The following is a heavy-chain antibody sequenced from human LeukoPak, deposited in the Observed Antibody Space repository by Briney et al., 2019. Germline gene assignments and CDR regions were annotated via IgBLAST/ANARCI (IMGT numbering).Heavy chain of an antibody. CDR3: AKDRVHFDY. V-gene: IGHV3-23*01. CDR2: ISNNGGYT. CDR1: GFTFSSSA. D-gene: IGHD3-10*01. Sequence: GGSLRLSCAASGFTFSSSAMSWVRQAPGKGLEWVSAISNNGGYTYYADSVQGRFTISRDNSKSTLCLQMNSLRAEDTAVYYCAKDRVHFDYWGQGTLVTVSS. J-gene: IGHJ4*02.